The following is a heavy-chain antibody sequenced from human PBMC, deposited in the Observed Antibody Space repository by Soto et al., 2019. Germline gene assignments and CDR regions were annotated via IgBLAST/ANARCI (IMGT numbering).Heavy chain of an antibody. CDR1: GGSFGNSA. CDR3: ATGVIWIGYFTVDS. D-gene: IGHD3-3*01. Sequence: QVLLVQSGAEVKKPGSSVKISCKASGGSFGNSAINWVRQTPGQGLEWLGGFIPVYRTLNYAQKFQGRVTNTADESTGTSYMNLNSLESNDKAVYYCATGVIWIGYFTVDSWGQGTRVTVSS. CDR2: FIPVYRTL. J-gene: IGHJ4*02. V-gene: IGHV1-69*01.